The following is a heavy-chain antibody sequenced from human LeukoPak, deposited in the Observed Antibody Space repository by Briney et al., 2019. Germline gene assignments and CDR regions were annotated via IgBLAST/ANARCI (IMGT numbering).Heavy chain of an antibody. V-gene: IGHV3-53*01. CDR1: GFTVSSNY. D-gene: IGHD5-18*01. CDR2: ICSGSST. J-gene: IGHJ4*02. CDR3: ARDRRYNYGYGFDY. Sequence: GGSLRLSCAASGFTVSSNYMSWVRQAPGKGLEWVSVICSGSSTNYADSVKGRFTISRDNSKNTLYLQMNSLRAEDTAVYYCARDRRYNYGYGFDYWGQGTLVTVSS.